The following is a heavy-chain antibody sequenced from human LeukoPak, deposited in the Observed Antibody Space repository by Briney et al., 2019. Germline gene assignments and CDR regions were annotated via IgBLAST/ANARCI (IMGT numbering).Heavy chain of an antibody. J-gene: IGHJ4*02. D-gene: IGHD3-16*01. CDR2: ISSSGSTI. CDR3: ARNDYYFDY. Sequence: GGSLRLSCAASGFTFSSYEMNWVRQAPGKGLEWVSYISSSGSTIYYADSVQGRFTISRDNAKNSLYLQMSSLRAEDTAVYYCARNDYYFDYWGQGTLVTVSS. V-gene: IGHV3-48*03. CDR1: GFTFSSYE.